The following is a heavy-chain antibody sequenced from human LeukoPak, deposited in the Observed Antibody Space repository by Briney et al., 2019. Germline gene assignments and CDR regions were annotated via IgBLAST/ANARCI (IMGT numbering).Heavy chain of an antibody. CDR2: IWYDGSNK. D-gene: IGHD3-10*01. CDR1: GFTFSSYG. CDR3: ARGGETHYFDY. Sequence: GRSLRLSCAASGFTFSSYGMHWVRQAPGKGLEWVAVIWYDGSNKYYADSVKGRFTISRDNSKNTLYLQMNSLRAEDTAVYYCARGGETHYFDYWGQGTLVTVSS. V-gene: IGHV3-33*01. J-gene: IGHJ4*02.